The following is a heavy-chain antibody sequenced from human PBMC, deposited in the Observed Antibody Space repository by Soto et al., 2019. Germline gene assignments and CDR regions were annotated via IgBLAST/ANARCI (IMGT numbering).Heavy chain of an antibody. CDR2: IWYDGSNK. V-gene: IGHV3-33*01. J-gene: IGHJ4*02. Sequence: QVQLVESGGGVVQPGRSLRLSCAASGFTFSSYGMHWVRQAPGKGLEWVAVIWYDGSNKYYADSVKGRFTISRDNSKNTLYLQMNSLRAEDTAVYYCARDSFPHPHPDYKVEIVLMVPGAYWGQGTLVTVSS. CDR1: GFTFSSYG. D-gene: IGHD2-8*01. CDR3: ARDSFPHPHPDYKVEIVLMVPGAY.